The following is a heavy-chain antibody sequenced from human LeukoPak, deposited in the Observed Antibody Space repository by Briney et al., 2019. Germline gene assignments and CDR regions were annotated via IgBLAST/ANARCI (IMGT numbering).Heavy chain of an antibody. D-gene: IGHD2-21*02. J-gene: IGHJ4*02. CDR3: ARDLSCGGDCYSDGFDY. Sequence: GGSLRLSCAASGFTFSSFWMSWVRQAPGKGLEWVANIKQDGSEEYYVDSVKGRFTISRDNAKNSLYLQMNSLRAEDTAVYYCARDLSCGGDCYSDGFDYWGQGTLVTVSS. V-gene: IGHV3-7*01. CDR2: IKQDGSEE. CDR1: GFTFSSFW.